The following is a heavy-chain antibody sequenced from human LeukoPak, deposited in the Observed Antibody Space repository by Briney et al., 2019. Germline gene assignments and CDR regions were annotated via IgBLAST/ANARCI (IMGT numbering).Heavy chain of an antibody. D-gene: IGHD6-6*01. CDR2: ISSSSSYI. CDR1: GFTFSSYS. J-gene: IGHJ4*02. V-gene: IGHV3-21*01. Sequence: GGSLRPSCAASGFTFSSYSMNWVRQAPGKGLEWVSSISSSSSYIYYADSVKGRFTISRDNAKNSLYLQMNSLRAEDTAVYYCARDSSPDHYFDYWGQGTLVTVSS. CDR3: ARDSSPDHYFDY.